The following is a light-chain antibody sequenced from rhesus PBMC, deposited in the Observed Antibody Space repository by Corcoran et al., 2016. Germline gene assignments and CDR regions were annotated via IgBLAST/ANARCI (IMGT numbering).Light chain of an antibody. V-gene: IGKV1-25*01. CDR3: QQHNSYPPT. CDR2: KAS. J-gene: IGKJ1*01. Sequence: EIQMTQSPSSLSASMGDTVTITCRASQGISNFLAWYQQKPGNAPNFLIYKASTLQSGVPSRLSGSGSGTDFTRTISSLQPEDFATYYCQQHNSYPPTFGQGTKVEIK. CDR1: QGISNF.